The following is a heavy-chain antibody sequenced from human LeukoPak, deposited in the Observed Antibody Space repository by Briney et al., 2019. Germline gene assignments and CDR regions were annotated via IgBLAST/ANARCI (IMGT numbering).Heavy chain of an antibody. V-gene: IGHV1-2*02. CDR2: IDPKTCGT. CDR3: ARVFCSSGNMCYKRSPDFDP. D-gene: IGHD2-2*01. Sequence: ASMNVSCKASGYTFSNFYMHWLRQVPGHGPEWMGWIDPKTCGTKYAQKFQGRISVTADTSISTAYIQLTRLTSDDTAVYYCARVFCSSGNMCYKRSPDFDPWGQGTLIIVSS. J-gene: IGHJ5*02. CDR1: GYTFSNFY.